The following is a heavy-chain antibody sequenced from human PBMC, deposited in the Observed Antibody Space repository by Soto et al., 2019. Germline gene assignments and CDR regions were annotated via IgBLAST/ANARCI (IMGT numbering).Heavy chain of an antibody. J-gene: IGHJ6*04. Sequence: SVKVSCKASGGTFSSYAISWVRQAPGQGLEWMGGIIPIFGTANYAQKFQGRVTITADESTSTAYMELSSLRSEDTAVDPCPVRGYQWNDVGSNYYTVMDVWGNGTTATVPP. V-gene: IGHV1-69*13. D-gene: IGHD1-20*01. CDR3: PVRGYQWNDVGSNYYTVMDV. CDR1: GGTFSSYA. CDR2: IIPIFGTA.